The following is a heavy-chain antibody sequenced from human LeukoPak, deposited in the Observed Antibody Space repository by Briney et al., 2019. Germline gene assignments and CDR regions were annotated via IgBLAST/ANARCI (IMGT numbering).Heavy chain of an antibody. CDR2: LYYSGNT. CDR1: DGSVSSRSYY. V-gene: IGHV4-39*01. Sequence: SETLSLTCTVSDGSVSSRSYYWGWVRQPPGKGLEWIGSLYYSGNTYYNPALKSRVTISVDSSKNQYSLKLSSVTGADTAVYFCATKEVGYCGSTRCFRLDYWGQGTLVTVSS. J-gene: IGHJ4*02. CDR3: ATKEVGYCGSTRCFRLDY. D-gene: IGHD2-2*01.